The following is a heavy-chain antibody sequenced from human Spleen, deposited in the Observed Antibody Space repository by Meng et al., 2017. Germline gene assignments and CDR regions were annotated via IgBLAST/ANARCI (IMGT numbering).Heavy chain of an antibody. D-gene: IGHD1-7*01. J-gene: IGHJ4*02. CDR1: GGSFSDYY. Sequence: QVQLQQWGAGLLKPSETLSLTCAVYGGSFSDYYWSWIRQPPGMGLEWIGEINHGGSTTYNTSLKSRVTISVDTSKNQFSLNLSSVTAADTAVYYCTRGYGSTWPTSDYWGQGTLVTVSS. CDR3: TRGYGSTWPTSDY. V-gene: IGHV4-34*02. CDR2: INHGGST.